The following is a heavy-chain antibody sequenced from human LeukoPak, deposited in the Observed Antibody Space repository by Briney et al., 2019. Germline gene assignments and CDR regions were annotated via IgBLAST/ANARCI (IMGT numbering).Heavy chain of an antibody. CDR3: ARSRTYYYDSSGYLDAFDI. Sequence: SETLSLTCTVSGYSISSGYYWGWIRQPPGKGLEWIGSIYHSGSTYYNPSLKSRVTISVDTSKYQFSLKLSSVTAADTAVYYCARSRTYYYDSSGYLDAFDIWGQGTMVTVSS. D-gene: IGHD3-22*01. CDR2: IYHSGST. J-gene: IGHJ3*02. CDR1: GYSISSGYY. V-gene: IGHV4-38-2*02.